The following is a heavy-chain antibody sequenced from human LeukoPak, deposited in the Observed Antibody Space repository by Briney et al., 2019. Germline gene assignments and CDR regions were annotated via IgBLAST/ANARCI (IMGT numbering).Heavy chain of an antibody. J-gene: IGHJ4*02. Sequence: SDTLSLTCTVSGGSISSYYWRWIRQPAGKGLEWIGRIYTSGSTNYNPSLKSRVTMSVDTSKNQFSLKLSSVAAADTAVYYCAITGMSSYSDYWGQGTLVTVSS. CDR1: GGSISSYY. CDR2: IYTSGST. D-gene: IGHD6-13*01. V-gene: IGHV4-4*07. CDR3: AITGMSSYSDY.